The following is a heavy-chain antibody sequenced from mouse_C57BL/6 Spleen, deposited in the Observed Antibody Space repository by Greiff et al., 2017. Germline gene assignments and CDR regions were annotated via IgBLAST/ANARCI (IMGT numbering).Heavy chain of an antibody. CDR2: ISGGGGNT. CDR3: ARDYGSSYWYFEV. CDR1: GFTFSSYT. J-gene: IGHJ1*03. D-gene: IGHD1-1*01. Sequence: EVMLVESGGGLVKPGGSLKLSCAASGFTFSSYTMSWVRQTPEKRLEWVATISGGGGNTYYPDSVKGRFTISRDNAKNTLYLQMSSLRSEDTALYYCARDYGSSYWYFEVWGTGTTVTVSS. V-gene: IGHV5-9*01.